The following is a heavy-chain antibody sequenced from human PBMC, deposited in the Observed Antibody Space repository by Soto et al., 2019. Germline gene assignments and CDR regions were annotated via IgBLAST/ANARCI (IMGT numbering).Heavy chain of an antibody. CDR3: AHSRCGGDCLQSYSSHYYYGMDV. Sequence: QITLKESGPSLVKPTQTLTLTCTFSGFSLSTGGVGVGWIRQPPGKALEWLALIYCDDDKRYSPSLRSRLTVTKYTSTNQGVLTWTNMDPVDTATYYCAHSRCGGDCLQSYSSHYYYGMDVWGQGTTVTVSS. CDR1: GFSLSTGGVG. CDR2: IYCDDDK. V-gene: IGHV2-5*02. J-gene: IGHJ6*02. D-gene: IGHD2-21*02.